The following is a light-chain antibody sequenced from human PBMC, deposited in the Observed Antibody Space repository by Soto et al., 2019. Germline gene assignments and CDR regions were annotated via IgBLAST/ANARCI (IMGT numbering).Light chain of an antibody. CDR2: EVT. CDR3: SSYAGRTLYV. CDR1: SSDVGGYDY. J-gene: IGLJ1*01. V-gene: IGLV2-8*01. Sequence: QSVLTQPPSASGSPGQSVTISCTGTSSDVGGYDYVSWYQQRPGEAPKLLIHEVTKRPSGVPDRFSGSKSGNTASLTVSGLQAEDEADYYCSSYAGRTLYVFGTGTKVTVL.